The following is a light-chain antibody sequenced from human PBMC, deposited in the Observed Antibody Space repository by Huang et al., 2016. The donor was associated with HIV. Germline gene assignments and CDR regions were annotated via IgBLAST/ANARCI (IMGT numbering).Light chain of an antibody. Sequence: DIVMTQSPLSLPVTPGEPASISCRSSQSLVHDNGYSYLDWYLQKPGQSPQVLIYMASVRAPGIPDRFSGGGSGTNFTLEINRVDAEDVGTYYCIQSLQSLTFGGGTRLEIK. CDR3: IQSLQSLT. CDR2: MAS. V-gene: IGKV2-28*01. J-gene: IGKJ4*01. CDR1: QSLVHDNGYSY.